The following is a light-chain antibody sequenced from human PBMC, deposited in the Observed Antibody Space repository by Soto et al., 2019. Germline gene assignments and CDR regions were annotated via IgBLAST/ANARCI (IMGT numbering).Light chain of an antibody. CDR2: ENN. V-gene: IGLV1-51*02. CDR3: GTWDSSLSAYV. CDR1: SSNIGNTY. Sequence: QSVLTQPPSVSAAPGQKVTISCSGSSSNIGNTYVSWYQQLPGKAPKLLIYENNKRPSGIPDRFSGSKSGTSATLGITGLQTGDEADYYCGTWDSSLSAYVFGTGTKLTVL. J-gene: IGLJ1*01.